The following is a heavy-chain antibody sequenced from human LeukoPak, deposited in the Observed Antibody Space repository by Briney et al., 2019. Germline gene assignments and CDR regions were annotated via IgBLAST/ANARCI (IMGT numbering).Heavy chain of an antibody. J-gene: IGHJ4*02. CDR3: ARSEWYDY. CDR1: GFTVSSNY. V-gene: IGHV3-30*03. CDR2: ISYDGSNK. D-gene: IGHD3-3*01. Sequence: GGSLRLSCAASGFTVSSNYMSWVRQAPGKGLEWVAVISYDGSNKYYAGSVKGRFTISRDNSKNTLYLQMNSLRAEDTAVYYCARSEWYDYWGQGTLVTVSS.